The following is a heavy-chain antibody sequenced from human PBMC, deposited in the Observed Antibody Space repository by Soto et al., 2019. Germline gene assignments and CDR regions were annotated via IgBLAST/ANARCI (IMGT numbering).Heavy chain of an antibody. CDR3: ARGNSPVNVY. CDR1: GFTFSSYE. D-gene: IGHD3-16*02. J-gene: IGHJ4*02. CDR2: ITSSGTTI. V-gene: IGHV3-48*03. Sequence: PGGSLRLSCAASGFTFSSYEMTWVRQAPGKGLEWISYITSSGTTIYYADSVKGRFTISRDNAKNSLYLQMNSLRADDSAVYYCARGNSPVNVYWGQGTLVTVSS.